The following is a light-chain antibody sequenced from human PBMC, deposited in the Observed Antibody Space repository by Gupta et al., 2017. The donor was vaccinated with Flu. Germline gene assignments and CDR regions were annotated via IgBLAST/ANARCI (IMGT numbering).Light chain of an antibody. CDR2: RAS. CDR3: QKYKRVAWT. J-gene: IGKJ1*01. Sequence: QLTQSPSTPSASVGDRVTITCRASQSVSRYLAWYQQKPGKAPKLLIDRASTLESGVPSRFSGRGSGTECTLTISSLQPDDLATDSCQKYKRVAWTCGQGTKVEIK. CDR1: QSVSRY. V-gene: IGKV1-5*03.